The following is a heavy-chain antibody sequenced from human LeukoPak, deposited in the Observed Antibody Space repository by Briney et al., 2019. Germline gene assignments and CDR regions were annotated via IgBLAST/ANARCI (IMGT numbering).Heavy chain of an antibody. J-gene: IGHJ4*02. D-gene: IGHD3-22*01. V-gene: IGHV1-2*02. CDR2: INPNSGGT. Sequence: GASVKVSCKASGYTFTGYYMHWVRQAPGQGLEWMGWINPNSGGTNYALKFQGRVTMTRDTSISTAYMELSRLRSDDTAVYYCARDAHYYDSNGHFDYWGQGTLVTVSS. CDR1: GYTFTGYY. CDR3: ARDAHYYDSNGHFDY.